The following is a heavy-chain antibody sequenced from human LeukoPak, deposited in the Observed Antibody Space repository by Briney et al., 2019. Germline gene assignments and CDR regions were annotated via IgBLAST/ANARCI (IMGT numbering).Heavy chain of an antibody. Sequence: GGSLRLSCAASGFTFSDYYMNWIRQAPGKGLEWVSYISSSGNAIYYADSVKGRFTISRDNAKNSLYLQMSNLRAEDTAVYFCARGGGLDVWGQGATVTVSS. CDR1: GFTFSDYY. J-gene: IGHJ6*02. V-gene: IGHV3-11*01. D-gene: IGHD3-16*01. CDR3: ARGGGLDV. CDR2: ISSSGNAI.